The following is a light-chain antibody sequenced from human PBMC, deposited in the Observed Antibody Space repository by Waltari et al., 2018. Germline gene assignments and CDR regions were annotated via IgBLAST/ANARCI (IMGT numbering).Light chain of an antibody. Sequence: QSALTQPASVSASPGQSITISCTGTSGDGGGYDYVSWYQQHPGKAPQLIIYDVNKRPSGVSHRFSASKSGNTASLTIFGLQAEDEADYYCISYTSTTTYVVVGGGTKLTVL. V-gene: IGLV2-14*03. CDR3: ISYTSTTTYVV. CDR1: SGDGGGYDY. CDR2: DVN. J-gene: IGLJ2*01.